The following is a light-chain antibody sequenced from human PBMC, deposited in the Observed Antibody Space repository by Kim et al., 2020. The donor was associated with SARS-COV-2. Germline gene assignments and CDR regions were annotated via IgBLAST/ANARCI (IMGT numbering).Light chain of an antibody. J-gene: IGKJ1*01. V-gene: IGKV3-11*01. CDR1: RSIDTY. Sequence: PGERATLSCRASRSIDTYLAWYQQIPGRAPRLLIYDASNRAAGIPARFTGSGSGTDFTLTISSLEPEDFAVYYCQQRSTWPPWTFGQGTKV. CDR2: DAS. CDR3: QQRSTWPPWT.